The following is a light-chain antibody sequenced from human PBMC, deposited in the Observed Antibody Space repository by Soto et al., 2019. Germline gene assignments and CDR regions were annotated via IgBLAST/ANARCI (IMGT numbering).Light chain of an antibody. J-gene: IGKJ3*01. CDR3: QQYGRSPFT. CDR2: DAS. V-gene: IGKV3-20*01. CDR1: QSVSSSY. Sequence: EIVLTQSPGTLSLSPGERATLSCRASQSVSSSYLVWYQQKPGQAPRLLIYDASSRATGIPDRFGGSGSGTDFTLTISRLEPEDFAVYYCQQYGRSPFTFGPGTRVDIK.